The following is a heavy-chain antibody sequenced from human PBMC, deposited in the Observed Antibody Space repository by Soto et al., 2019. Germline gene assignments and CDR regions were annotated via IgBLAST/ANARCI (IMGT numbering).Heavy chain of an antibody. V-gene: IGHV1-3*01. J-gene: IGHJ6*02. D-gene: IGHD1-1*01. CDR2: INAGNGNT. CDR3: ARLESAACTTYFFNDMDA. Sequence: ASVKVSCKASGYTFTSYAMHWVRQAPGQRIEWMGWINAGNGNTKYSQKLQGRVTITRDTSASTAYMELSSLRSEDTAMYYCARLESAACTTYFFNDMDASGQGTKATVSS. CDR1: GYTFTSYA.